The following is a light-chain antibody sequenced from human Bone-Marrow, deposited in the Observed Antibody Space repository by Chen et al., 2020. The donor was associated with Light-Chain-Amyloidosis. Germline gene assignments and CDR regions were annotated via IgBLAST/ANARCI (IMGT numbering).Light chain of an antibody. CDR1: NIGSKS. CDR3: QVWDSSSDHVV. J-gene: IGLJ2*01. V-gene: IGLV3-21*04. CDR2: YDS. Sequence: SYVLTQPPSVSVAPGKPARLTCGGTNIGSKSVHWYQQKPGQAPVLVIYYDSDRPSGIPERFAGSNSGNTATLTISRVEAGDEADYYCQVWDSSSDHVVFGGGTKLTVL.